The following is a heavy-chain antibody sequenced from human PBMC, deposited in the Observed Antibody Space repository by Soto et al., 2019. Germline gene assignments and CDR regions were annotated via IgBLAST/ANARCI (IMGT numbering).Heavy chain of an antibody. CDR1: GYTFSSYG. V-gene: IGHV1-18*01. D-gene: IGHD3-22*01. J-gene: IGHJ4*01. CDR3: ARAFYESSGYCDY. Sequence: ASVKVSCKAYGYTFSSYGLSWVRQAPGQGLEWMGWISGYSGNTVYTQRFKGRLTMATDTSTGTAYMELRSLRSDDTAVYYCARAFYESSGYCDYWG. CDR2: ISGYSGNT.